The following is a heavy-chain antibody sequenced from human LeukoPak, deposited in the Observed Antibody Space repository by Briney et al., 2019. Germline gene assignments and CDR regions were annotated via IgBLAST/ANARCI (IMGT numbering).Heavy chain of an antibody. Sequence: GKSLRLSWAASGFTFSSYGMHWVRQAPGKGLEWVVDISYDGGDQFYADSVKGPFTVSRDNSKSTLYLQMDGLSADDAGVYFCARDRGIALVGPDDAFDIWGQGTMVTVFS. V-gene: IGHV3-30*03. CDR2: ISYDGGDQ. J-gene: IGHJ3*02. CDR3: ARDRGIALVGPDDAFDI. CDR1: GFTFSSYG. D-gene: IGHD2/OR15-2a*01.